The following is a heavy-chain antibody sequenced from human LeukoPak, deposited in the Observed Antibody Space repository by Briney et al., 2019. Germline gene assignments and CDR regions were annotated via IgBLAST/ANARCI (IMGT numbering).Heavy chain of an antibody. CDR3: ARGGYSYGSERVSFDY. CDR1: GGSISSYY. Sequence: PSETLSLTCTVSGGSISSYYWCWIRQPPGKGLEWIGYIYYSGSTNYNPSLKSRVTISVDTSKNQFSLKLSSVTAADTAVYYCARGGYSYGSERVSFDYWGQGTLVTVSS. V-gene: IGHV4-59*01. D-gene: IGHD5-18*01. J-gene: IGHJ4*02. CDR2: IYYSGST.